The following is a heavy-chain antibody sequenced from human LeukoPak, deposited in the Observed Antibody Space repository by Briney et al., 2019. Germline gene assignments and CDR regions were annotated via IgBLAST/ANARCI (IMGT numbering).Heavy chain of an antibody. Sequence: GGSLRLSCAASGFTFGSYGMSWVRQAPGKGLEWVSFITPNADRTSYADSVEGRFTISRDNPRNTLYMQMNSLRDEDTAVYYCAIMHGYYDGSGYWVQWGQGTPVTVSS. CDR3: AIMHGYYDGSGYWVQ. CDR2: ITPNADRT. CDR1: GFTFGSYG. D-gene: IGHD3-22*01. V-gene: IGHV3-23*01. J-gene: IGHJ1*01.